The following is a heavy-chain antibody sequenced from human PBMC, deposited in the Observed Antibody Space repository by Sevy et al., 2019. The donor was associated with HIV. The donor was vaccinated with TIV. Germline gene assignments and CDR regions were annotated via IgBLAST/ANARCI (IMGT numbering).Heavy chain of an antibody. CDR1: GFTFSSYW. Sequence: GGSLRLSCAASGFTFSSYWMSWVRQAPGKGLEWVANIKQDGSEKYYVHSVKGRFTISRDNAKNSLYLQMNSLRAEDTAVYYCARGPRRGDYVYFDYWGQGTLVTVSS. D-gene: IGHD4-17*01. V-gene: IGHV3-7*01. CDR2: IKQDGSEK. CDR3: ARGPRRGDYVYFDY. J-gene: IGHJ4*02.